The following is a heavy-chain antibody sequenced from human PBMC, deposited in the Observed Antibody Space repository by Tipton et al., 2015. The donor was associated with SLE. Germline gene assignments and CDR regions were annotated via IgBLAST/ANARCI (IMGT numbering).Heavy chain of an antibody. CDR2: SYYSGST. D-gene: IGHD2-15*01. CDR1: GGSISSSSYY. V-gene: IGHV4-39*07. CDR3: AGQSGEGYCSGVSCPGD. Sequence: TLSLTCTVSGGSISSSSYYWDWIRQPPGEGLEWIGSSYYSGSTYYNPSLKSRATISVDTSKNQFSLKLSSVTAADTAVYSCAGQSGEGYCSGVSCPGDWGQGTLVTVSS. J-gene: IGHJ4*02.